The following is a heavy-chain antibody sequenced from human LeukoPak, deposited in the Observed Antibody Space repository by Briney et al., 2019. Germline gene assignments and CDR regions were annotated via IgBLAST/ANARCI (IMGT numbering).Heavy chain of an antibody. CDR3: TTGGTTRRLDY. CDR2: IKSKTDGGTT. V-gene: IGHV3-15*01. CDR1: GFTFSSYA. D-gene: IGHD4-17*01. J-gene: IGHJ4*02. Sequence: PGGSLRLSCAASGFTFSSYAMSWVRQAPGKGLEWVGRIKSKTDGGTTDYAAPVKGRFTISRDDSKNTLYLQMNSLKTEDTAVYYCTTGGTTRRLDYWGQGTLVTVSS.